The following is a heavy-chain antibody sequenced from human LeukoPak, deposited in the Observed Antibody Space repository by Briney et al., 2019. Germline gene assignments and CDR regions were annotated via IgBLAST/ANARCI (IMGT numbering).Heavy chain of an antibody. D-gene: IGHD4-17*01. CDR3: ATGDGDYESGY. J-gene: IGHJ4*02. Sequence: ASVTVSCTPSGYTFTAYYMHWVRQAPGQGLEWMGWINPNNGGTNVAQKFQGRVTMTRDTSISTVYMEVSRLRSDDTAVYYCATGDGDYESGYWGQGTLVTVST. CDR2: INPNNGGT. V-gene: IGHV1-2*02. CDR1: GYTFTAYY.